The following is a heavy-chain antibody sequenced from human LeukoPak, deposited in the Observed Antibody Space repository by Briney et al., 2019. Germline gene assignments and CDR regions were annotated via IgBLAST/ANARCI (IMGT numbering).Heavy chain of an antibody. Sequence: PAGSLRPSSVAYAFNLSSYYMDWDRQGQGKGLVWVSRLKSDGSSTKYADSVKGRYTISRDDAKNTLYLQMTSLRVEDAAVYYCARTTLETQYFDRWGQGTLVTVSS. J-gene: IGHJ4*02. CDR3: ARTTLETQYFDR. CDR2: LKSDGSST. CDR1: AFNLSSYY. D-gene: IGHD1-1*01. V-gene: IGHV3-74*03.